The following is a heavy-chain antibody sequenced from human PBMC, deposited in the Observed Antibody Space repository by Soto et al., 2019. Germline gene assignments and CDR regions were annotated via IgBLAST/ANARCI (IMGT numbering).Heavy chain of an antibody. J-gene: IGHJ3*02. CDR2: ISAYNGNT. V-gene: IGHV1-18*04. Sequence: SVKVSCKASGYTFTSYGISWVRQAPGQGLEWMGWISAYNGNTNYAQKLQGRVTMTTDTSTSTAYMELRSLRSDDTAVYYCARDGRFGELLSRRAFDIWGQGTMVTVSS. D-gene: IGHD3-10*01. CDR3: ARDGRFGELLSRRAFDI. CDR1: GYTFTSYG.